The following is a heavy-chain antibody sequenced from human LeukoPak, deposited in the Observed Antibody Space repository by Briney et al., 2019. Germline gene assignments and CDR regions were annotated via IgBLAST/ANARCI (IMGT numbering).Heavy chain of an antibody. V-gene: IGHV1-2*02. Sequence: GASVKVSCKASGYTFTGYYMHWVRQAPGQGLERMGWINPNSGGTNYAQKFQGRVTMTRDTSISTAYMELSRLRSDDTAVYYCARAASIVGATRGDWFDPWGQGTLVTVSS. D-gene: IGHD1-26*01. CDR2: INPNSGGT. CDR3: ARAASIVGATRGDWFDP. J-gene: IGHJ5*02. CDR1: GYTFTGYY.